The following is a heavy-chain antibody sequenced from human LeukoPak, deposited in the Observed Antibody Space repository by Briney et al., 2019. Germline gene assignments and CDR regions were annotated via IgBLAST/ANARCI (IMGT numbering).Heavy chain of an antibody. Sequence: PGGSLRLSCAASGFTFSSYAMSWVRQAPGKGLEWVSAISGSGGSTYYADSVKGRFTISRDNSKNTLYLQMNSLRAEDTAVYYCAKDTIMITFGGVISTYFTNYYYHYMDVWGKGTTVTVSS. V-gene: IGHV3-23*01. D-gene: IGHD3-16*02. CDR3: AKDTIMITFGGVISTYFTNYYYHYMDV. J-gene: IGHJ6*03. CDR2: ISGSGGST. CDR1: GFTFSSYA.